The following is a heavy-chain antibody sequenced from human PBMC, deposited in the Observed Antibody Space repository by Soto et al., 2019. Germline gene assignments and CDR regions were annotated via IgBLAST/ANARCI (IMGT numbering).Heavy chain of an antibody. Sequence: GGSLRLSCAASGFTFSSYWMSWVRQAPGKGLEWVANIKQDGSEKYYVDSVKGRFTISRDNAKNSLYLQMNSLRAEDTAVYYCAREAYSGYDSGFDHWGQGTLVTVSS. J-gene: IGHJ4*02. CDR1: GFTFSSYW. V-gene: IGHV3-7*03. D-gene: IGHD5-12*01. CDR2: IKQDGSEK. CDR3: AREAYSGYDSGFDH.